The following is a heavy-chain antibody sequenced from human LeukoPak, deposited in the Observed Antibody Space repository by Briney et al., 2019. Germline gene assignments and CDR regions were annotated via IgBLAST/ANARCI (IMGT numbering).Heavy chain of an antibody. Sequence: PSETLSLTCTVSGGSISSYYWSWIRQPPGKGLEWIGYIYYSGSTNYNPSLKSRVTISVDTSKSQFSLKLSSVTAADTAVYYCARLYSGSYPAFDIWGQGTMVTVSS. CDR1: GGSISSYY. J-gene: IGHJ3*02. CDR3: ARLYSGSYPAFDI. V-gene: IGHV4-59*01. D-gene: IGHD1-26*01. CDR2: IYYSGST.